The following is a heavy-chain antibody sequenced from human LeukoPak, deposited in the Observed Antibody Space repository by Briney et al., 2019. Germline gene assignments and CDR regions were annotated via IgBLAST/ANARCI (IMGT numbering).Heavy chain of an antibody. CDR2: IYSSGTT. CDR3: TKATQWLAFDY. CDR1: GGSISSSSYY. Sequence: PSETLSLTCTVSGGSISSSSYYWGWIRQPPGKGLEWIGSIYSSGTTNYNPSLKSRVTMSVDTSKNQLSLQLTSVTAADTAVYYCTKATQWLAFDYWGRGTQVTVSS. D-gene: IGHD6-19*01. V-gene: IGHV4-39*07. J-gene: IGHJ4*02.